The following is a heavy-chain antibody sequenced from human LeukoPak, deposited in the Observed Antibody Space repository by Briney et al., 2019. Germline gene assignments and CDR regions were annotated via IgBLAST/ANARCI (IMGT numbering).Heavy chain of an antibody. CDR2: ISAYNGNT. V-gene: IGHV1-18*01. Sequence: ASVKASCKASGYTFTSYGISWVRQAPGQGLEWMGWISAYNGNTNYAQKLQGRVTMTTDTSTSTAYMELRSLRSDDTAVYYCARVWCSSTSCSPNYYFDYWGQGTLVTVSS. D-gene: IGHD2-2*01. CDR1: GYTFTSYG. CDR3: ARVWCSSTSCSPNYYFDY. J-gene: IGHJ4*02.